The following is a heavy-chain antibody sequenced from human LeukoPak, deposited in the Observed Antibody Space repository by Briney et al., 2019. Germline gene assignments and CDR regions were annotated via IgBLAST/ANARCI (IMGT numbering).Heavy chain of an antibody. CDR1: GFTFSSYT. Sequence: GGSLRLSCSASGFTFSSYTMHWVRQAPGKGLEYVSAISSNGGSTYYANSVKGRFTISRDNSKNTLYLQMGSLRAEDMAVYYCARGVLARGSSGWYFDYWGQGTLVTVSS. V-gene: IGHV3-64*01. J-gene: IGHJ4*02. CDR3: ARGVLARGSSGWYFDY. CDR2: ISSNGGST. D-gene: IGHD6-19*01.